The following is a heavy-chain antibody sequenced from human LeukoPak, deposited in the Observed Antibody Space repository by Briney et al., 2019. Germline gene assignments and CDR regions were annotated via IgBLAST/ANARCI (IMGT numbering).Heavy chain of an antibody. D-gene: IGHD3-22*01. CDR2: IYYSGST. CDR3: ARDLFYYDSSGYYSALYAFDI. V-gene: IGHV4-59*01. CDR1: GGSISSYY. J-gene: IGHJ3*02. Sequence: SSETLSLTCTVSGGSISSYYWSWIRQPPGKGLEWIGYIYYSGSTNYNASLTNRVTISVDTSKNQFSLKLSSVTAADTAVYYCARDLFYYDSSGYYSALYAFDIWGQGTMVTVSS.